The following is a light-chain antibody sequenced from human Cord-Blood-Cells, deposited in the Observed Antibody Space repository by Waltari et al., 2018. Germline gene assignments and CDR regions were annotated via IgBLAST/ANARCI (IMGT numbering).Light chain of an antibody. CDR2: GAS. CDR1: QCVSGN. V-gene: IGKV3-15*01. J-gene: IGKJ4*01. CDR3: QQYNNWPPLT. Sequence: EIEMTQSPVTLSVSPGERVTLPCRASQCVSGNLHWYQQKPGQAPRLLIYGASTRATGIPARFSGSGSGTEFTLTISSLQSEDFAVYYCQQYNNWPPLTFGGGTKVEIK.